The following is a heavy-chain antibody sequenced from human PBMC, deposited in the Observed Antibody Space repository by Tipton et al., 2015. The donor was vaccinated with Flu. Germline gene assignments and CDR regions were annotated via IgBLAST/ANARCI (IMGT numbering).Heavy chain of an antibody. J-gene: IGHJ3*01. D-gene: IGHD3-22*01. CDR1: GGSISSSNW. CDR3: IRNYYDNSGYYSVGAPDVFDV. Sequence: GLVKPSGTLSLTCGVSGGSISSSNWWSWVRQPPGKGLEWIGEIYHSGGTNYNPSLKSRVTISMDKSKNQFSLKLTSVVAADTAVYYCIRNYYDNSGYYSVGAPDVFDVWGQGTMVTVSS. V-gene: IGHV4-4*02. CDR2: IYHSGGT.